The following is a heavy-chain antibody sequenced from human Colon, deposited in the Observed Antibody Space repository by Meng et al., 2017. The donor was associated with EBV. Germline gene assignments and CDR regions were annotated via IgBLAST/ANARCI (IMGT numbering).Heavy chain of an antibody. V-gene: IGHV4-30-2*01. CDR2: IYHGGTT. D-gene: IGHD2-21*02. CDR3: ARGPYCGGDCYWFDP. CDR1: GYSISSGDYS. J-gene: IGHJ5*02. Sequence: LLQRSDPGLVQPPQSLSLTCAVSGYSISSGDYSWSWFRQQPGQGLEWIGYIYHGGTTYNTSLKSRVTISVDNSKNQFSLRLTSVSAADTAVYYCARGPYCGGDCYWFDPWGQGTLVTVSS.